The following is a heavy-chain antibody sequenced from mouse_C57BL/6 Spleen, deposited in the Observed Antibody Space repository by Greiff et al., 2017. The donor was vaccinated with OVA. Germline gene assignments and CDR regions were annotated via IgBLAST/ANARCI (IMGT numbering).Heavy chain of an antibody. CDR3: ARCTAQATYFDY. Sequence: QVQLQQPGAELVKPGASVKMSCKASGYTFTSYWITWVKQRPGQGLEWIGDIYPGSGSTNYNEKFKSKATLTVDTSSSTAYMQLSSLTSGDSAVYYCARCTAQATYFDYWGQGTTLTVSS. CDR2: IYPGSGST. J-gene: IGHJ2*01. CDR1: GYTFTSYW. D-gene: IGHD3-2*02. V-gene: IGHV1-55*01.